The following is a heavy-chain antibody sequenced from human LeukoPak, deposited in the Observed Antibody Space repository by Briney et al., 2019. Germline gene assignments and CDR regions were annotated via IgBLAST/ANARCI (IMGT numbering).Heavy chain of an antibody. J-gene: IGHJ4*02. V-gene: IGHV3-15*01. D-gene: IGHD6-19*01. CDR1: GFSVSSHY. Sequence: GGSLRLSCAASGFSVSSHYMNWVRQAPGRGLEWVGRIKSKTDAGTTDYAAPVKGRFTISRDDSKNTLYLQMNSLKTEDTAVYYCTTETYQFSSGWSFDYWGQGTLVTVSS. CDR3: TTETYQFSSGWSFDY. CDR2: IKSKTDAGTT.